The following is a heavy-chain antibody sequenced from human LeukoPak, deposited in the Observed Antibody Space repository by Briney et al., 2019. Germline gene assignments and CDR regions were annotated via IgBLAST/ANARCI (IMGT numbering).Heavy chain of an antibody. Sequence: ASVKVSCKASGYTFTGYYMHWVRQAPGQGLEWVGWINPNSGGTNYAQKFQGRVTMTRDTSISTAYRELSRLRSDDTAVYYCARARAYYYDSSGYSFDYWGQGTLVTVSS. V-gene: IGHV1-2*02. CDR1: GYTFTGYY. D-gene: IGHD3-22*01. CDR2: INPNSGGT. J-gene: IGHJ4*02. CDR3: ARARAYYYDSSGYSFDY.